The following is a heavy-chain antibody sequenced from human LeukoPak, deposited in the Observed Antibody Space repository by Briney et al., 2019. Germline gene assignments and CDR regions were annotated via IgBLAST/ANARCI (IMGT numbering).Heavy chain of an antibody. CDR1: GGSISSGGYS. D-gene: IGHD2-8*01. V-gene: IGHV4-30-2*01. CDR2: IYHSGST. CDR3: ARGGYCTNGVCLYWYFDL. J-gene: IGHJ2*01. Sequence: PSETLSLTCAVSGGSISSGGYSWSWSRQPPGKGLEWIGYIYHSGSTYYNPSLKSRVTISVDRSKNQFSLKLSSVTAADTAVYYCARGGYCTNGVCLYWYFDLWGRGTLVTVSS.